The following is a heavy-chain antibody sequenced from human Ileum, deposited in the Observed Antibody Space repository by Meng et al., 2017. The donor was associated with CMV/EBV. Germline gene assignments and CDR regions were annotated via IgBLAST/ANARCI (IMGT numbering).Heavy chain of an antibody. CDR1: GGSFSGYY. Sequence: QVQLQQWGAGLLKPSETLSLTCAVYGGSFSGYYWSWIRQPPGKGLEWIGEINHSGSTNYNPSLKSRVTISVDTSKNQFFLKLSSVTAADTAVYYCARNVGFYSSQIAYWGQGALVTVSS. CDR3: ARNVGFYSSQIAY. CDR2: INHSGST. V-gene: IGHV4-34*01. J-gene: IGHJ4*02. D-gene: IGHD3-3*01.